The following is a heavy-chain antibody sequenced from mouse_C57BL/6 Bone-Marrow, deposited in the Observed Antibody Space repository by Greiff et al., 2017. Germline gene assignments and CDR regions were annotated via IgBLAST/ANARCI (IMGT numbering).Heavy chain of an antibody. D-gene: IGHD2-5*01. CDR3: YYSSYGLTFYFDY. V-gene: IGHV1-55*01. CDR2: TYPGSGST. J-gene: IGHJ2*01. Sequence: QVQLQQPGAELVKPGASVKMSCKASGYTFTSYWITGVKQRPGQGHEWIGDTYPGSGSTNYNEKFKSKATLTVDTSSSTAYMQLSSLTAEDAAVYNCYYSSYGLTFYFDYWGQGTTLTVSS. CDR1: GYTFTSYW.